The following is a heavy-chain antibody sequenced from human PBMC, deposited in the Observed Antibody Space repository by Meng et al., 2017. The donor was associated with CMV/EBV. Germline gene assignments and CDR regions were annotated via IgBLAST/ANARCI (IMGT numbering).Heavy chain of an antibody. CDR1: GGSISSYY. Sequence: SETLSLTCTVSGGSISSYYWSWIRQPPGKGLEWIGSIYYSGSTYYNPSLKSRVTISVDTSKNQFSLKLSSVTAADTAVYYCAGEHVPYSSSWYCFDYWGQGTLVTVSS. D-gene: IGHD6-13*01. CDR2: IYYSGST. CDR3: AGEHVPYSSSWYCFDY. V-gene: IGHV4-59*12. J-gene: IGHJ4*02.